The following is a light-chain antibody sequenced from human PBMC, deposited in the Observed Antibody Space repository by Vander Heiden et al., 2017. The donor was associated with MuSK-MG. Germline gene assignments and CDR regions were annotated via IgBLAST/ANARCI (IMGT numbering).Light chain of an antibody. V-gene: IGKV3-20*01. CDR3: QQDGTSQT. J-gene: IGKJ2*01. Sequence: DIVLTQSPGTLSLSPGEGATLSCRASQSVTSNYLAWYQQKPGQAPRLLTYGASSRATGIPDRFIGSGSGTDFTLTISSLEPEDFAVYYCQQDGTSQTFGQGTKLEIE. CDR1: QSVTSNY. CDR2: GAS.